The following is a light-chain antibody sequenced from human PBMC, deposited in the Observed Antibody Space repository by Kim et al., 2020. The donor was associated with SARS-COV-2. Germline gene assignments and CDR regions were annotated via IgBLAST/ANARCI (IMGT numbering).Light chain of an antibody. CDR3: CSRDSSAKDYV. Sequence: SSELTQDPTVSVALGQTVRITCQGDSLRKSYASWYQQKPGQAPILVMSDENNRPSGIPDRFSGSSSGSTASLTITGGQAEDEADYYCCSRDSSAKDYVFG. CDR2: DEN. CDR1: SLRKSY. V-gene: IGLV3-19*01. J-gene: IGLJ1*01.